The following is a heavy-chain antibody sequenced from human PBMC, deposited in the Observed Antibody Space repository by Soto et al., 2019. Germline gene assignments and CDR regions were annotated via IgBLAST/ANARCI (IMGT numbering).Heavy chain of an antibody. J-gene: IGHJ4*02. V-gene: IGHV3-7*03. Sequence: EVQLVESGGGLVQPGGSLRLSCEASGFTLSNYWMTWVRQPPGKGLEWLTIIKRDGTEAYYVDSIRCRFTASIDNAKKPLFLKITRLRHEDVAVYFCARVRSVLILWTGGPDFDYWGRGTLVTVS. D-gene: IGHD2-8*01. CDR2: IKRDGTEA. CDR3: ARVRSVLILWTGGPDFDY. CDR1: GFTLSNYW.